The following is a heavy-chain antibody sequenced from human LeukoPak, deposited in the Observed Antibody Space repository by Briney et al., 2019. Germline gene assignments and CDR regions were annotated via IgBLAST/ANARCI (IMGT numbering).Heavy chain of an antibody. Sequence: GGSLRPSCAASGFTFSNYAMNWVRQAPGKGLEWVSAISGSGGSTYYADSVKGRFTISRDNSKNTLYLQMNSLRAEDTAVYYCAKEIYGDSTGGRFQHWGQGTLVTVSS. J-gene: IGHJ1*01. CDR3: AKEIYGDSTGGRFQH. V-gene: IGHV3-23*01. CDR1: GFTFSNYA. CDR2: ISGSGGST. D-gene: IGHD4-17*01.